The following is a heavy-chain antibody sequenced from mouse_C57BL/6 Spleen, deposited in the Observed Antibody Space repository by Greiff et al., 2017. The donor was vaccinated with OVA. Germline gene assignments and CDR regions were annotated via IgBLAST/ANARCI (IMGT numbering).Heavy chain of an antibody. Sequence: QVQLQQPGTELVKPGASVKLSCKASGYTFTSYWMHWVKQRPGQGLEWIGNINPSNGGTNYNEKFKSKATLTVDKSSSTAYMQLSSLTSEDSAVYYCARAGGYDRDWDFDVWGTGTTVTVSS. D-gene: IGHD2-2*01. CDR1: GYTFTSYW. V-gene: IGHV1-53*01. CDR2: INPSNGGT. J-gene: IGHJ1*03. CDR3: ARAGGYDRDWDFDV.